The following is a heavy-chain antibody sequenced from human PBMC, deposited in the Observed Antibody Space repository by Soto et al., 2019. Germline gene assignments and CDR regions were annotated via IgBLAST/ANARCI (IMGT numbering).Heavy chain of an antibody. CDR3: ARREIQGPIDY. CDR2: IYYSGTT. J-gene: IGHJ4*02. D-gene: IGHD1-26*01. Sequence: QVQLQESGPGLVKPSDTLSLTCAVSGYSISSSNWWVWIRQPPGKGLEWIGYIYYSGTTYYNPALKGRVTMSVDTSKNQFSLKLTSVTAVDTAVYYCARREIQGPIDYWGQGTLVTVSS. CDR1: GYSISSSNW. V-gene: IGHV4-28*01.